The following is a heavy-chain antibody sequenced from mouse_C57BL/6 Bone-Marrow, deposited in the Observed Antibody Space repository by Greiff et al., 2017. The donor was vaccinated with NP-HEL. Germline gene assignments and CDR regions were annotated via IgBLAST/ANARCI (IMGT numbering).Heavy chain of an antibody. CDR3: ARDNYGSRGWYFDV. CDR1: GYTFTSYW. CDR2: IDPNSGGT. Sequence: QVQLQQPGADLVKPGASVKLSCKASGYTFTSYWMHWVKQRPGRGLEWIGRIDPNSGGTKFNEKFKTKATLTVDKPSSTAYMQLSSLTSEDSAVYYCARDNYGSRGWYFDVWGTGTTVTVSS. V-gene: IGHV1-72*01. J-gene: IGHJ1*03. D-gene: IGHD1-1*01.